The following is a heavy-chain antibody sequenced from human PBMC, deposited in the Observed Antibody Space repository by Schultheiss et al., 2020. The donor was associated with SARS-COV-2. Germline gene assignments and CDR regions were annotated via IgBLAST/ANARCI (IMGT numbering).Heavy chain of an antibody. Sequence: GGSLRLSCAASGFTVSSNYMSWVRQAPGKGLEWVSVIYSGGSTYYADSVKGRFTISRDNSKNTLYLQMNSLRAEDTAVYYCARDSGIAAHNYYYYGMDVWGQGTTVTVSS. J-gene: IGHJ6*02. CDR2: IYSGGST. CDR3: ARDSGIAAHNYYYYGMDV. V-gene: IGHV3-66*01. CDR1: GFTVSSNY. D-gene: IGHD6-6*01.